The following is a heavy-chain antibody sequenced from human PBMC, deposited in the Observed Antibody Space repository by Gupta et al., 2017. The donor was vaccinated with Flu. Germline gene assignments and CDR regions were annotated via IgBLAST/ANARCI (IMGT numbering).Heavy chain of an antibody. CDR1: GFTFSSYG. V-gene: IGHV3-33*01. Sequence: QVQLVESGGGVVQPGRSLRLSCAASGFTFSSYGMHWVRQAPGKGLEWVAVIWYDGSNKYYADSVKGRFTISRDNSKNTLYLQMNSLRAEDTAVYYCAGEVGATTGGFDYWGQGTLVTVSS. D-gene: IGHD1-26*01. CDR2: IWYDGSNK. CDR3: AGEVGATTGGFDY. J-gene: IGHJ4*02.